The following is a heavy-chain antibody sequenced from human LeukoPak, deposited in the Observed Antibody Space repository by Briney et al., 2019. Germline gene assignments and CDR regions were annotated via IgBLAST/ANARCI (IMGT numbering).Heavy chain of an antibody. CDR1: GFTFSSYA. CDR2: ISYDGSDK. D-gene: IGHD3-16*02. Sequence: GGSLRLSCAGSGFTFSSYAMHWVRQAPGKGLEWVAVISYDGSDKYYAGSVKGRFTISRDNSKNTLYLQVNSLRAEDTAMYYCATDFGGVIALIGYWGQGTLVTVSS. CDR3: ATDFGGVIALIGY. V-gene: IGHV3-30*04. J-gene: IGHJ4*02.